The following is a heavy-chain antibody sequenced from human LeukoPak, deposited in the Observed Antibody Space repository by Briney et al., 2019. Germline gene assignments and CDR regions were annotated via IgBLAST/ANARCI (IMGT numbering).Heavy chain of an antibody. V-gene: IGHV4-30-4*07. J-gene: IGHJ5*02. CDR1: GRYMRSGGYP. Sequence: LSLLCGVSGRYMRSGGYPGSWIPEPPGRGVEGFGYIYYSETTYYNPSLKSLVTISIDTSKNQFSLKPSSVTAADTAVYYCARVFIRGWFDPWGQGTLVTVSS. CDR3: ARVFIRGWFDP. D-gene: IGHD2-15*01. CDR2: IYYSETT.